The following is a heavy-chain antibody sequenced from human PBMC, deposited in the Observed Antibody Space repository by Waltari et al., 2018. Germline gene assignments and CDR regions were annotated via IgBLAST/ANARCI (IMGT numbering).Heavy chain of an antibody. J-gene: IGHJ4*02. D-gene: IGHD3-10*01. CDR1: GFTFSSYW. CDR2: INTDGRTT. CDR3: ARDSGGADAL. Sequence: EVQLVESGGDLVQPVGSLRLSCAASGFTFSSYWMHWVRQVPGKGLVWVSRINTDGRTTDYADSVKGRFTISRDNAKNTLYLQMNSLRGEDTAVYYCARDSGGADALWGQGILVTVSS. V-gene: IGHV3-74*01.